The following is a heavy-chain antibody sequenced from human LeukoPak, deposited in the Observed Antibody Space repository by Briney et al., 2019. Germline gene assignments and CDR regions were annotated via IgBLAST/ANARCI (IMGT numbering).Heavy chain of an antibody. CDR3: ARFTAAAGTDAFDI. CDR2: IYTSGST. Sequence: QSSQTLSLTCTVSGGSISSGGYYWSWIRQPAGNGLEWIGRIYTSGSTNYNPSLKSRVTMSVDTSKNQFSLKLSSVTAADTAVYYCARFTAAAGTDAFDIWGQGTMVTVSS. CDR1: GGSISSGGYY. D-gene: IGHD6-13*01. V-gene: IGHV4-61*02. J-gene: IGHJ3*02.